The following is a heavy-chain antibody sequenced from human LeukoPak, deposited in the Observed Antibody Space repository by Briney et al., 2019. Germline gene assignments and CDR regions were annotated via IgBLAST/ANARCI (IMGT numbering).Heavy chain of an antibody. CDR3: ARENPFILDY. CDR2: ISYDGSNK. V-gene: IGHV3-30-3*01. Sequence: GGSLRLSCVASGFTFSSLWMTWVRQAPGKGLEWVAVISYDGSNKYYADSVKGRFTISRDNSKNTLYLQMNSLRAEDTAVYYCARENPFILDYWGQGTLVTVSS. CDR1: GFTFSSLW. J-gene: IGHJ4*02.